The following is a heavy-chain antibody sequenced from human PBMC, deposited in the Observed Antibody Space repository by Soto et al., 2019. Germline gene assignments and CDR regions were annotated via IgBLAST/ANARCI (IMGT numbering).Heavy chain of an antibody. J-gene: IGHJ3*02. D-gene: IGHD2-2*01. CDR2: ISAYNGNT. V-gene: IGHV1-18*01. Sequence: QVQLVQSGAEVKKPGASVKVSCKASGYTFTSYGISWVRQAPGQGLEWMGWISAYNGNTNYAQKLQGRVTMTTDTSMSTAYMELRSLRSDDTAVYYCAVSYCSSTSCYRYAFDIWGQGTMVTVSS. CDR1: GYTFTSYG. CDR3: AVSYCSSTSCYRYAFDI.